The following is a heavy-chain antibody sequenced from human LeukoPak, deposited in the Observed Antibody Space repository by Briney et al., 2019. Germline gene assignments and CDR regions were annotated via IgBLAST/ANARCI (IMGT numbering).Heavy chain of an antibody. V-gene: IGHV4-4*09. CDR3: ARHPLIRRLTGTTPSARMDV. J-gene: IGHJ6*03. D-gene: IGHD1-7*01. CDR2: IYTSGRT. Sequence: PSETLSLTCTVSGGSISGYYWSWIRQPPRKGLEWIGYIYTSGRTNYSPSLESRVTMSVDASKNQFSLKLTSVTAADTAVYFCARHPLIRRLTGTTPSARMDVWGKGTTVTVSS. CDR1: GGSISGYY.